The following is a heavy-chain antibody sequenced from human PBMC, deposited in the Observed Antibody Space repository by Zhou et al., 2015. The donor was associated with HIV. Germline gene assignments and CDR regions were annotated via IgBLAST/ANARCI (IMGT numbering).Heavy chain of an antibody. D-gene: IGHD3-10*01. CDR2: VIPIFGTP. CDR1: GGTFSSYP. Sequence: QVQLVQSGAEVKKPGSSVKVSCKASGGTFSSYPISWVRQAPGQGLEWMGGVIPIFGTPNYAQKFQGRVTITADKTTSTAYMELSSLRSEDTAVYYCARRGQHDYGSGSYKGDYYDGMDVWGQGTTVTVSS. V-gene: IGHV1-69*06. CDR3: ARRGQHDYGSGSYKGDYYDGMDV. J-gene: IGHJ6*02.